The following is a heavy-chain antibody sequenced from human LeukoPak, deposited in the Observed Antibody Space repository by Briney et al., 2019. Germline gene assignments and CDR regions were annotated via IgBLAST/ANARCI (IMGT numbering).Heavy chain of an antibody. V-gene: IGHV3-7*05. J-gene: IGHJ4*02. D-gene: IGHD3-3*02. CDR2: LRPDGSEK. Sequence: GGSLRLSCAASGFTFSSYWMSWVRQAPGKGLEWAANLRPDGSEKYYVDSVKGRFTISRDNAKNSLYLQMNSLRAEDTAVYYCARGRALDSWGQGTLVTVSS. CDR3: ARGRALDS. CDR1: GFTFSSYW.